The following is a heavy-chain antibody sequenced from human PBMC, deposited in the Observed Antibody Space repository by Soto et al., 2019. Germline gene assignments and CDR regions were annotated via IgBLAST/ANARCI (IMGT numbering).Heavy chain of an antibody. CDR1: GFTFSSYS. D-gene: IGHD5-18*01. CDR3: ARVKGIQLWWAFFDY. V-gene: IGHV3-48*01. CDR2: ISSSSSTI. Sequence: EVQLVESGGGLVQPGGSLRLSCAASGFTFSSYSMNWVRQAPGKGLEWVSYISSSSSTIYYADSVKGRFTISRDNAKNSMYLQMNSLRGEDTAVYYCARVKGIQLWWAFFDYWGQGTLVTVSS. J-gene: IGHJ4*02.